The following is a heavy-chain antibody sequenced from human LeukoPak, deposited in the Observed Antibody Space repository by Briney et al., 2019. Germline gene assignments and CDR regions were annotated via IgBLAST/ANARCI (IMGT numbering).Heavy chain of an antibody. V-gene: IGHV4-34*01. CDR2: INHSGST. CDR3: ARTEYYYYGIDV. CDR1: GGSFSGYY. Sequence: SETLSLTCAVYGGSFSGYYWSWIRQPPGKGLEWIGEINHSGSTNYNPSLKSRVTISVDTSKNQFSLKLSSVTAADTAVYYCARTEYYYYGIDVWGQGTTVTVSS. J-gene: IGHJ6*02.